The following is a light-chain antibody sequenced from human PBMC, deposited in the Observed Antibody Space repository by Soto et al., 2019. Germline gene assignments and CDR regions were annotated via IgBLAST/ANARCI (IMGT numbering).Light chain of an antibody. V-gene: IGLV2-14*01. CDR2: EVT. CDR3: SSYTISNTLPFV. Sequence: LTQPAPVSGSPGQSITISCTGTRRDVGGYNYVSWYQQYPGKSPKLLIYEVTHRPSGVSNRFSGSKSGNTASLTISGLQAEDEADYYCSSYTISNTLPFVFGTGTKVTVL. CDR1: RRDVGGYNY. J-gene: IGLJ1*01.